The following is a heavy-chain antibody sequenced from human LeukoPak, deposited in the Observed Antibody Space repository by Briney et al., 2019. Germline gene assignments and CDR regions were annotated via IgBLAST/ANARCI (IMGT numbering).Heavy chain of an antibody. CDR1: GGSISSYY. D-gene: IGHD2-15*01. CDR3: AREDLVAATTSRYFDY. Sequence: SETLSLTCTVSGGSISSYYWSWIRQPPGKGLEWIGYIYYSRSTNYNPSLKSRVTISVDTSKNQFSLKLSSVTAADTAVYYCAREDLVAATTSRYFDYWGQGTLVTVSS. J-gene: IGHJ4*02. V-gene: IGHV4-59*01. CDR2: IYYSRST.